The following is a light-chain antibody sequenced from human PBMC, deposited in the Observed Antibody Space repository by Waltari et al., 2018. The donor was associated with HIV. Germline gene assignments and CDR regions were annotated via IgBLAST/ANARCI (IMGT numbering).Light chain of an antibody. J-gene: IGLJ2*01. CDR1: KLGDKY. CDR3: QAWDSNTVI. Sequence: SYELTQPPSVSVSPGQTASITCSGHKLGDKYACWFQQKPGQSPVLVIYQDWKRPSGIPERFFVSNTGNTATLTISGTQAMEEAAYYCQAWDSNTVIFGGGTTLTVL. V-gene: IGLV3-1*01. CDR2: QDW.